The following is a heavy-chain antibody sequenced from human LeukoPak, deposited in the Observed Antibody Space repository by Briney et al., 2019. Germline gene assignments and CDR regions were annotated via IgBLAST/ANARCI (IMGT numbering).Heavy chain of an antibody. CDR3: AKDKSSSWYDYYYYMDV. CDR1: GFIFSSYG. CDR2: IRYDGSNT. D-gene: IGHD6-13*01. J-gene: IGHJ6*03. Sequence: QSGGSLRLSCAASGFIFSSYGMHWVRQAPGKGLEWVAFIRYDGSNTYYADSVKGRFTISRDNSKNTLYLQMNSLRAKDTAVYYCAKDKSSSWYDYYYYMDVWGKGTTVTISS. V-gene: IGHV3-30*02.